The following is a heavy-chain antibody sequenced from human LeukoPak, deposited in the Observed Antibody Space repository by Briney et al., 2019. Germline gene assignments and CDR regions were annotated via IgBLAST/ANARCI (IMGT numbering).Heavy chain of an antibody. CDR1: GFTFSSYA. D-gene: IGHD5-18*01. CDR2: ISGSGDNT. J-gene: IGHJ4*02. CDR3: AKGLEVVGFHSYGVFDY. V-gene: IGHV3-23*01. Sequence: GGSLRLSCAASGFTFSSYAMSWVRQAPGKGLEWVSAISGSGDNTYYADSVKGRFTISRDNSKNMMYLQMNSLRAEDTAVYYCAKGLEVVGFHSYGVFDYWGQGTLVTVSS.